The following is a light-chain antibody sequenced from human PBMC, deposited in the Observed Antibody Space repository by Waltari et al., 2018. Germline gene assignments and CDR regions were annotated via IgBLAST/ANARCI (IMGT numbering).Light chain of an antibody. CDR2: KDS. J-gene: IGLJ2*01. CDR1: TFPKQY. V-gene: IGLV3-25*03. Sequence: SSELTPPPSVSVSPGQTASITCTGNTFPKQYAYLYQQKPGQAPVLIMYKDSERPSGIPERFSGSSSGTTVTLTISGVQAEDEADYYCQSADSSGTPVIFGGGTKLTVL. CDR3: QSADSSGTPVI.